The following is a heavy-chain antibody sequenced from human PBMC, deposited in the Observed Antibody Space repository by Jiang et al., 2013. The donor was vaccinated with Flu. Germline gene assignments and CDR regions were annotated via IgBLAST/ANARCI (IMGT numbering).Heavy chain of an antibody. D-gene: IGHD5-24*01. CDR3: ARRNRGLQWDY. CDR2: IFPGDSDT. V-gene: IGHV5-51*01. Sequence: GAEVKKPGESLKISCKGSGYTFTTYWIGWVRQMPGKGLEWMGIIFPGDSDTKYSPSFQGQVTVSADKSINTAYLQWSSLKASDTAMYYCARRNRGLQWDYWGQGTLVTVSS. J-gene: IGHJ4*02. CDR1: GYTFTTYW.